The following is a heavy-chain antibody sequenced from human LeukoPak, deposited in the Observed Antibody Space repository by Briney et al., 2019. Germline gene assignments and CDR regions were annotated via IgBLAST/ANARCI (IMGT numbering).Heavy chain of an antibody. D-gene: IGHD4-23*01. V-gene: IGHV1-46*01. CDR2: INPRGGST. Sequence: GASVKVSCKASGYTFTSHFMHWVRQAPGQGLEWMGIINPRGGSTSYTQKFQGRVTMTRDTSKNQFSLKLSSVTAADTALYYCARLNSPGWFDPWGQGTLVTVSS. CDR3: ARLNSPGWFDP. CDR1: GYTFTSHF. J-gene: IGHJ5*02.